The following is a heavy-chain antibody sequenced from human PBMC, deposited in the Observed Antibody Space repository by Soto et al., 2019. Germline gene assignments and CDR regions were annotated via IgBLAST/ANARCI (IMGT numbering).Heavy chain of an antibody. Sequence: PSATLSLTCTFPGGSIISAVYNCTGIRPRPGKVLQWIGYIYYSGSTNYNPSLKSRVTISVDTSKNQFSRKLSSVTAADTAVYYCARAGSEHTKGWRAFDIWGQGTMVTVSS. V-gene: IGHV4-61*08. CDR1: GGSIISAVYN. D-gene: IGHD2-8*02. CDR3: ARAGSEHTKGWRAFDI. CDR2: IYYSGST. J-gene: IGHJ3*02.